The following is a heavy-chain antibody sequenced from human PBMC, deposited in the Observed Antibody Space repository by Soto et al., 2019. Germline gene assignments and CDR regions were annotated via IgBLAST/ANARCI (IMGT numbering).Heavy chain of an antibody. CDR2: IYWNDDK. CDR1: GFSLSTSGVG. CDR3: ARLRQLEGMDV. V-gene: IGHV2-5*01. D-gene: IGHD6-13*01. Sequence: SGPTLVNPTHTLTLTCTFSGFSLSTSGVGVGWIRQPPGKALDWLALIYWNDDKRYSPSLKSRLTITKETSKNQVVLTMTNMDHVDTATYYCARLRQLEGMDVWGQDTTATVSS. J-gene: IGHJ6*02.